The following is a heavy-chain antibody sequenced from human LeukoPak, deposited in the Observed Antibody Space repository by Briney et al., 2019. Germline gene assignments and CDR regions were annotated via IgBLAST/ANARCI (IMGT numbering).Heavy chain of an antibody. V-gene: IGHV3-21*01. Sequence: GGSLRLSCAASGFTFSSYSMNRVRQAPGKGLEWVSSISSSSSYIYYADSVKGRFTISRDNAKNSLYLQMNSLRAEDTAVYYCARVRIRAFDIWGQGTMVTVSS. J-gene: IGHJ3*02. CDR3: ARVRIRAFDI. D-gene: IGHD5-18*01. CDR2: ISSSSSYI. CDR1: GFTFSSYS.